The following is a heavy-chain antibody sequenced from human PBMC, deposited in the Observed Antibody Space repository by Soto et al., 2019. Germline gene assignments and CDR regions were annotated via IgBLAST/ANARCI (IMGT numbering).Heavy chain of an antibody. CDR1: GYSISSDYY. Sequence: SETLSLTCAVSGYSISSDYYWAWIRQPPGKGLEWIGSIYNRGSIYYNPSLMSRVTISVDTSKNQFSLRLSSVTAADTAVYYCARDRGSSWMYKWFDPWGQGTLVTVSS. V-gene: IGHV4-38-2*02. J-gene: IGHJ5*02. D-gene: IGHD6-13*01. CDR3: ARDRGSSWMYKWFDP. CDR2: IYNRGSI.